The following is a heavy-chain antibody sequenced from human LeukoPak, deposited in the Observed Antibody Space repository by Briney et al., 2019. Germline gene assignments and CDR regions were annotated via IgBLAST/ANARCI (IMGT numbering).Heavy chain of an antibody. D-gene: IGHD2-15*01. CDR3: ARAGYCSGGSCYSGNWFDP. CDR2: INPSGGST. V-gene: IGHV1-46*01. Sequence: ASVKVSCKASGYTFTSYYMHWVRQAPGRGLEWMGIINPSGGSTSYAQKFQGRVTMTRDTSTSTVYMELSSLRSEDTAVYYCARAGYCSGGSCYSGNWFDPWGQGTLVTVSS. J-gene: IGHJ5*02. CDR1: GYTFTSYY.